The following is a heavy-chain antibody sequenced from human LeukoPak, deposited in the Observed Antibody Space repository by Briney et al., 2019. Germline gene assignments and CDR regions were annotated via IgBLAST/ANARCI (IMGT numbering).Heavy chain of an antibody. CDR1: GGTFISYA. CDR3: ARAHYGSGSYYYYYYGMDA. CDR2: IIPIFGTA. J-gene: IGHJ6*04. Sequence: ASVKVSCKASGGTFISYAISWVRQAPGQGLEWMGGIIPIFGTANYAQKFQGRVTITADESTSTAYMELSSLRSEDTAVYYCARAHYGSGSYYYYYYGMDAWGKGTTVTVSS. D-gene: IGHD3-10*01. V-gene: IGHV1-69*13.